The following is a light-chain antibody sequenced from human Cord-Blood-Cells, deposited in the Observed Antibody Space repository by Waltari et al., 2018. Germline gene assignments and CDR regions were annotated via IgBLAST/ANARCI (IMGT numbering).Light chain of an antibody. CDR1: SSDVGRYNR. Sequence: QSALTQPPSVSGSPGQSVTISCTGTSSDVGRYNRVSWYQQPPGTAPKLMIYEVSNRPPGVPDRFSGSKSGNTASLTISGLQAEDEADYYCSSYTSSSTWVFGGGTKLTVL. J-gene: IGLJ3*02. V-gene: IGLV2-18*02. CDR3: SSYTSSSTWV. CDR2: EVS.